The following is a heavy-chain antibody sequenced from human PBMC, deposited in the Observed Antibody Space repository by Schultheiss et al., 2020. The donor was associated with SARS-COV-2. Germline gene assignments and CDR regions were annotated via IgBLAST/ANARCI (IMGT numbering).Heavy chain of an antibody. J-gene: IGHJ4*02. D-gene: IGHD1-26*01. Sequence: ETLSLTCTVSGGSISSSSYYWGWIRQPPGKGLEWVSAISGSGGSTYYADSVKGRFTISRDNSKNTLYLQMNSLRAEDTALYYCAKDRGGSGSLTLGRVDLDCWGQGTLVTVSS. CDR3: AKDRGGSGSLTLGRVDLDC. CDR1: GGSISSSSYY. V-gene: IGHV3-23*01. CDR2: ISGSGGST.